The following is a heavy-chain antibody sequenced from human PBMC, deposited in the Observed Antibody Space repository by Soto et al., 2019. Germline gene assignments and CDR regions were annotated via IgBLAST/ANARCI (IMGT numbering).Heavy chain of an antibody. J-gene: IGHJ6*02. D-gene: IGHD3-10*01. V-gene: IGHV3-23*01. CDR1: GFTFSSYA. CDR2: ISGSGGST. CDR3: ARDYEDYYGSGRSLNV. Sequence: PGGSLRLSCAASGFTFSSYAMSWVRQAPGKGLEWVSAISGSGGSTYYADSVKGRFTISRDNSKNTLYLQMNSLRAEDTAVYYCARDYEDYYGSGRSLNVWGQGTTVTVSS.